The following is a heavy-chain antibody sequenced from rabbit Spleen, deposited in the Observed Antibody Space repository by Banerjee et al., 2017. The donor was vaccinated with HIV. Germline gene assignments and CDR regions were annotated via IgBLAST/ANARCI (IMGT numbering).Heavy chain of an antibody. CDR3: ARDLVGVIGWNFYL. CDR2: INTATGKA. Sequence: QSLEESGGGLVKPEGSLTLTCKASGFSFSDRDVMCWVRQAPGKGLEWIACINTATGKAVYASWAKGRFTISRTSSTTVTLRMTSLTAADRATYFCARDLVGVIGWNFYLWGPGTLVTVS. CDR1: GFSFSDRDV. V-gene: IGHV1S40*01. J-gene: IGHJ4*01. D-gene: IGHD1-1*01.